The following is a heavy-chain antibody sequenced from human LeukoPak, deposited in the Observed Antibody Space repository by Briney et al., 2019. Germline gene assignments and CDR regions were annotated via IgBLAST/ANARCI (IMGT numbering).Heavy chain of an antibody. CDR2: ISADGRTT. CDR3: TKHKTRSRRVPDS. Sequence: PGGSLRLSCSASGFTFSSSGMSWVRQAPGKGLECVSVISADGRTTYYADSVKGRFTISRDDSKNSLFLQMNSLRTEDTALYYCTKHKTRSRRVPDSWGQGTLVTVSS. D-gene: IGHD1/OR15-1a*01. CDR1: GFTFSSSG. V-gene: IGHV3-43*02. J-gene: IGHJ5*02.